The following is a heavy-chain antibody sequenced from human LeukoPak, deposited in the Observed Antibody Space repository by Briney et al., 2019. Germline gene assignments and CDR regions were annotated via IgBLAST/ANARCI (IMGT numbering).Heavy chain of an antibody. D-gene: IGHD3-10*01. CDR2: ISSSSSTI. CDR3: ARDIVVRGVPYYFDY. CDR1: GFTFSSHS. J-gene: IGHJ4*02. V-gene: IGHV3-48*01. Sequence: PGGSLRLSCAASGFTFSSHSMNWVRQAPGKGLEWVSYISSSSSTIYYADSVKGRFTISRDNAKNSLYLQMNSLRAEDTAVYYCARDIVVRGVPYYFDYWGQGTLVTVSS.